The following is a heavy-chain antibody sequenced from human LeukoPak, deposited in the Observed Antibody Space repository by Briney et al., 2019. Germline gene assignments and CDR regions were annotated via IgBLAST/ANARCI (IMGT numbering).Heavy chain of an antibody. CDR2: IYHSGST. CDR1: GGSISSSNW. CDR3: ARGIAVADDAFDI. J-gene: IGHJ3*02. Sequence: SETLSPTCAVSGGSISSSNWWSWVRQPPGKGLEWIGEIYHSGSTNYNPSLKSRVTISVDKSKNQFSLKLSSVTAADTAVYYCARGIAVADDAFDIWGQGTMVTVSS. V-gene: IGHV4-4*02. D-gene: IGHD6-19*01.